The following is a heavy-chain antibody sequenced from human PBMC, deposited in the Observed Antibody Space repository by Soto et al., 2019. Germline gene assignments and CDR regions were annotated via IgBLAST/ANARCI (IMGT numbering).Heavy chain of an antibody. J-gene: IGHJ5*02. Sequence: GGSLRLSCAASGFTFNTDAMHWVRRAPGKGLEWVAVISYDGSIKYYADSVKGRFTVSRDNSKNTLYLQMNSLKSEDTAVYYCTTLRFSGNYSPLDLWGQGTLVTVSS. V-gene: IGHV3-30-3*01. D-gene: IGHD3-10*01. CDR2: ISYDGSIK. CDR1: GFTFNTDA. CDR3: TTLRFSGNYSPLDL.